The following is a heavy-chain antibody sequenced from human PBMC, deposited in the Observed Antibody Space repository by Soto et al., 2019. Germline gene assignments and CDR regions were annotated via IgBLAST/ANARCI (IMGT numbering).Heavy chain of an antibody. CDR2: NSGSGGST. D-gene: IGHD3-16*01. Sequence: EVHLLESGGGLVQPGGSLRLSCAASGFTFSSYAMSWVRQAPGKGLEWVSSNSGSGGSTYYADSVKGRYAISRDNSKNTLYLQMNSLRVEDTAVYYCARNWGGHDYWGQGTLVTVSS. V-gene: IGHV3-23*01. J-gene: IGHJ4*02. CDR1: GFTFSSYA. CDR3: ARNWGGHDY.